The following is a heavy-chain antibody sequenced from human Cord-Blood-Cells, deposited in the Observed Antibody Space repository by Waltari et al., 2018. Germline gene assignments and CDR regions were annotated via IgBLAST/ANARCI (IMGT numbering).Heavy chain of an antibody. Sequence: EVQLVAFGGGLVKPGGSLRVSCAASGLTFGSSSMKWVRRAPGRGMEWVSSIISSSSYRSYADSVKGRFTISRDNAKNSLYLQMNSLRAEDTAVYYCAISGDSGSYYFDYWGQGTLVTVSS. V-gene: IGHV3-21*01. J-gene: IGHJ4*02. CDR3: AISGDSGSYYFDY. D-gene: IGHD1-26*01. CDR1: GLTFGSSS. CDR2: IISSSSYR.